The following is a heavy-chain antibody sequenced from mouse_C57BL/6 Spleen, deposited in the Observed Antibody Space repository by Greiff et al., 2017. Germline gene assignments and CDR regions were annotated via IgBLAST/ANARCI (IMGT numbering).Heavy chain of an antibody. J-gene: IGHJ1*03. Sequence: DVQLQESGPGLVKPSQSLSLTCSVTGYSITSGYYWNWIRQFPGNKLEWMGYISYDGSNNYNPSLKNRISITRDTSKNQFFLKLNSVTTEDTATYYCATIYYDYDGYWYFDVWGTGTTVTVSS. CDR1: GYSITSGYY. V-gene: IGHV3-6*01. CDR2: ISYDGSN. CDR3: ATIYYDYDGYWYFDV. D-gene: IGHD2-4*01.